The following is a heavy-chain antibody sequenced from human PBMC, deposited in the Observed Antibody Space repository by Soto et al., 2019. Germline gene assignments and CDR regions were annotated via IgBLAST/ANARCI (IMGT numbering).Heavy chain of an antibody. CDR1: GGSFSGYY. V-gene: IGHV4-34*01. Sequence: VSLTCAVYGGSFSGYYWSWIRQPPGKGLEWIGEINHSGSTNYNPSLKSRVTISVDTSKNQFSLKLSSVTAADTAVYYRARSTTLWGHVTLVTVSA. CDR3: ARSTTL. D-gene: IGHD2-2*01. J-gene: IGHJ4*01. CDR2: INHSGST.